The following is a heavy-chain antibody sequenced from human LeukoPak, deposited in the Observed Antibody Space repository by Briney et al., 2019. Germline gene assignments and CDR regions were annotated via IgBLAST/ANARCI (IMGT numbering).Heavy chain of an antibody. CDR2: IYYSGST. CDR3: ARHHSSTRFDAFDI. J-gene: IGHJ3*02. V-gene: IGHV4-59*08. Sequence: SETLSLTCTVSGGSISSYYWSWIRQPPGKGLEWIGYIYYSGSTNYNPSLESRVTISVDTSKNQFSLKLSSVTAADTAVYYCARHHSSTRFDAFDIWGQGTMVTVSS. CDR1: GGSISSYY. D-gene: IGHD2-2*01.